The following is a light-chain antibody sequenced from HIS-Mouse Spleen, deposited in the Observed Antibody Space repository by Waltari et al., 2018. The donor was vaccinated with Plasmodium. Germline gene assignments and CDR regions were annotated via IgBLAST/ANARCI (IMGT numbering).Light chain of an antibody. CDR1: ALPKKY. CDR2: EDS. CDR3: YSTDSSGNHRV. Sequence: SYELTQPPPVSVSPGQTARITCSGDALPKKYAYWYQQKSGHAPVLVISEDSKRPSGIPERFSGSSSGTIATLTISGAQVEDEADYYCYSTDSSGNHRVFGGGTKLTVL. V-gene: IGLV3-10*01. J-gene: IGLJ3*02.